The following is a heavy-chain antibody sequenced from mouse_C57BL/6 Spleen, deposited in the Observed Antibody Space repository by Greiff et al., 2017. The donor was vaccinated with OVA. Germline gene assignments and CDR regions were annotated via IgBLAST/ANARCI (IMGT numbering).Heavy chain of an antibody. CDR1: GFSLTSYG. CDR3: ARHDYDYAYYYAMDY. CDR2: IWSDGRT. J-gene: IGHJ4*01. Sequence: QVQLKESGPGLVAPSQSLSITCTVSGFSLTSYGVHWVRQPPGKGLEWMVVIWSDGRTTYNSALKSRLSISKDNAKSQVFLKMNSLQTDDTAMYDCARHDYDYAYYYAMDYWGQGTSVTVAS. D-gene: IGHD2-4*01. V-gene: IGHV2-6-1*01.